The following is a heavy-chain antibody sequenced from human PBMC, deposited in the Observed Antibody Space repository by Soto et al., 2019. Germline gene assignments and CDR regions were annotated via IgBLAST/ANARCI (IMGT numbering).Heavy chain of an antibody. V-gene: IGHV1-3*01. Sequence: VASVKVSCKASGYTFTSYAMHWVRQAPGQRLEWMGWINAGNGNTKYSQKFQGRVTITRDTSASTAYMELSSLRSEDTAVYYCAREGFLEWDYYYYYGMDVWGQGTTVTVSS. CDR3: AREGFLEWDYYYYYGMDV. D-gene: IGHD3-3*01. J-gene: IGHJ6*02. CDR1: GYTFTSYA. CDR2: INAGNGNT.